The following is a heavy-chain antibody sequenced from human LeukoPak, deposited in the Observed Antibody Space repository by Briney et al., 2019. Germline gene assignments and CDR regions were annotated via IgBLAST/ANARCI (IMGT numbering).Heavy chain of an antibody. V-gene: IGHV3-9*01. CDR3: AKGSRWLQFEKNWFDP. CDR2: ISWNSGSI. D-gene: IGHD5-24*01. Sequence: GGSLRLSCAASGFTFDDYAMHWVRQAPGKGLEWVSGISWNSGSIGYADSVKGRFTISRDNAKNSLYLQMNSLRAEDTALYYCAKGSRWLQFEKNWFDPWGQGTLVTVSS. CDR1: GFTFDDYA. J-gene: IGHJ5*02.